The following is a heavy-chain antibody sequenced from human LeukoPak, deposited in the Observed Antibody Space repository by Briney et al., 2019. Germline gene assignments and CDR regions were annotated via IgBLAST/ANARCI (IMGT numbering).Heavy chain of an antibody. Sequence: PGGSLRLSCAASGFSFGGHYMSWVRQAPGKGPGWISYISGNGGDIAYADSVKGRFTISRDNAKNSLHLQMKSLRAEDTAVYHCVRHAGRAGGQWGQGTLIAVSS. J-gene: IGHJ4*02. V-gene: IGHV3/OR16-9*01. CDR3: VRHAGRAGGQ. CDR1: GFSFGGHY. D-gene: IGHD3-10*01. CDR2: ISGNGGDI.